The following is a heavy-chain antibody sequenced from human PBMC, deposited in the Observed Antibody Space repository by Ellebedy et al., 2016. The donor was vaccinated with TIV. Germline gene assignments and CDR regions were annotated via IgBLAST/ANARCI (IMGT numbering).Heavy chain of an antibody. CDR2: IIPIFGTA. Sequence: AASVKVSCKASGGTFSSYAISWVRQAPGQGLEWMGGIIPIFGTANYAQKFQGRVTITADESTSTAYMELSSLRSEDTAVYYCAVTVDTAMVGRDYWGQGTLVTVSS. V-gene: IGHV1-69*13. D-gene: IGHD5-18*01. CDR1: GGTFSSYA. CDR3: AVTVDTAMVGRDY. J-gene: IGHJ4*02.